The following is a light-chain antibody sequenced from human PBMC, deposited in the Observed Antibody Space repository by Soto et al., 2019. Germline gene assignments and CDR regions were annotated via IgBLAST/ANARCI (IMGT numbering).Light chain of an antibody. V-gene: IGKV3-11*01. CDR2: DAS. J-gene: IGKJ4*01. CDR1: PSVDTL. CDR3: QQRRDWPIT. Sequence: IVLTQSAATLSLYPGERATLSCRASPSVDTLLSWYQQKPGQVPRLLIYDASKRATGIPARISGRGSGTEFTLTISSLEPEDFAVYYCQQRRDWPITFGGGTKVEIK.